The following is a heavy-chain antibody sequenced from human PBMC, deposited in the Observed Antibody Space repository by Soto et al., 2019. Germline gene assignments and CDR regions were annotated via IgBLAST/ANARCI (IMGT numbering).Heavy chain of an antibody. CDR2: IYQSGNT. D-gene: IGHD4-17*01. J-gene: IGHJ4*02. Sequence: WSWIRQPPGKGLEWIGYIYQSGNTYYNPSLKSRVTISVDRSKNQFSLKLSSVTAADTAVYYCARADYDDYFDYWGQGTLVTVSS. CDR3: ARADYDDYFDY. V-gene: IGHV4-30-2*01.